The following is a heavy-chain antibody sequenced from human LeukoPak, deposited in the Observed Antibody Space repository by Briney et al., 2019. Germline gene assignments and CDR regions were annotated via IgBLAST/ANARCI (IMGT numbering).Heavy chain of an antibody. CDR3: ARADSYYDILTGYDY. CDR2: IRNSGGTI. V-gene: IGHV3-48*04. D-gene: IGHD3-9*01. Sequence: GGSLRLSCAASGFIISSYSMNWVRQAPGKGLEWVSYIRNSGGTIYYTDSVKGRFTISRDNAKNSLYLQMNSLRAEDTAVYYCARADSYYDILTGYDYWGQGTLVTVSS. J-gene: IGHJ4*02. CDR1: GFIISSYS.